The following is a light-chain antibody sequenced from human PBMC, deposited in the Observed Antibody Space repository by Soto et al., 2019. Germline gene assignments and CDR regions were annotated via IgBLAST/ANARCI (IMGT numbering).Light chain of an antibody. Sequence: DIQMTQSPSSLSASVEHRVTITCRASQGIRNDLGWYQQKPGKAPKLLIYAASTLQSGVPSRFSGSGSGTDFTLTISCLQSEDFATYYRQQYSSYPPTFGQGAKVDI. CDR1: QGIRND. CDR2: AAS. V-gene: IGKV1-17*01. J-gene: IGKJ1*01. CDR3: QQYSSYPPT.